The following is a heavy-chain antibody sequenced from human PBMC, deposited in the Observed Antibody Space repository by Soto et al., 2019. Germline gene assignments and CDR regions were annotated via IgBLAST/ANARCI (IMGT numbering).Heavy chain of an antibody. D-gene: IGHD3-3*01. CDR1: GFTFSYYY. V-gene: IGHV3-11*01. Sequence: GGSLILSCAASGFTFSYYYMSWIRQAPGKGLEWVSYISSSGSTIYYADSVKGRFTISRDNAKNSLYLQMNSLRAEDTAVYYCASGGVRFLEWLLDYWGQGTLVTVSS. CDR3: ASGGVRFLEWLLDY. CDR2: ISSSGSTI. J-gene: IGHJ4*02.